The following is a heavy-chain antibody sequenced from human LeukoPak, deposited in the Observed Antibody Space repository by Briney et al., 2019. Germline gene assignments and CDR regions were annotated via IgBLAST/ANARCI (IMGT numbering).Heavy chain of an antibody. CDR3: ARFAAGGSYYYYMDV. CDR1: GFTFSSYT. CDR2: IGTSSTTI. V-gene: IGHV3-48*01. D-gene: IGHD6-25*01. Sequence: GGSLRLSCAASGFTFSSYTMNWVRQPPGKGLEWVSNIGTSSTTIYYTDSVKGRFTISRDNAKNSLYLQMNSLRADDTAVYYCARFAAGGSYYYYMDVWGKGTTVTVSS. J-gene: IGHJ6*03.